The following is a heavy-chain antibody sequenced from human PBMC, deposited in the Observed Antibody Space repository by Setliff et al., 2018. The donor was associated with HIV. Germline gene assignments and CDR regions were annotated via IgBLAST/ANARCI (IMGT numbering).Heavy chain of an antibody. J-gene: IGHJ5*02. V-gene: IGHV4-61*08. Sequence: SETLSLTCTVSGGSISSAGYYWSWIRQHPGKGLEWIGYIYYRGSTNYNPSLKSRVTISVDTSKNHFSLKLSSVTAADTAVYYCARVPAALERWFDPWGQGTLVTVSS. CDR3: ARVPAALERWFDP. CDR1: GGSISSAGYY. CDR2: IYYRGST. D-gene: IGHD2-2*01.